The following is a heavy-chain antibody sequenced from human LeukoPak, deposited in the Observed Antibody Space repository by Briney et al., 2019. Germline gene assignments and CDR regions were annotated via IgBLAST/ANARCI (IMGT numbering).Heavy chain of an antibody. D-gene: IGHD3-3*01. CDR2: ISSIGGTT. V-gene: IGHV3-23*01. CDR3: AKSMTLQWRGFFDL. CDR1: GFTFDTYA. J-gene: IGHJ2*01. Sequence: PGGSLRLSCAASGFTFDTYAMAWVRQSPGKGLEWVSGISSIGGTTYYADSVKGRFTISRDNSKNTLYLQLSNLRADDTAVYYCAKSMTLQWRGFFDLWGRGTHVTVSS.